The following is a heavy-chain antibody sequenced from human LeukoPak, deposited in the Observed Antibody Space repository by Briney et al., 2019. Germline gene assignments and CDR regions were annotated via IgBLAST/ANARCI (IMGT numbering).Heavy chain of an antibody. J-gene: IGHJ4*02. CDR1: GFTFSKAW. CDR3: TTGPSWTDFDY. V-gene: IGHV3-15*01. Sequence: GGSLRLSRAASGFTFSKAWMSWVRQAPGKGLEWLGRIKSKTDGGTAHYAAPVKGRFTISRDDSKNTLYLQMNSLKTEDTAVYYCTTGPSWTDFDYWGQGTLVTVSS. D-gene: IGHD3/OR15-3a*01. CDR2: IKSKTDGGTA.